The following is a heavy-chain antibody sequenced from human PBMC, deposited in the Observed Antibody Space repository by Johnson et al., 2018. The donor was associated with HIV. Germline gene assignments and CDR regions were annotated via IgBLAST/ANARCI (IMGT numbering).Heavy chain of an antibody. J-gene: IGHJ3*02. CDR3: AKEGITMEVDI. CDR2: ISHDGSNK. Sequence: QVQLVESGGGLVQPGGSLRLSCAASGFTFSSYDMHWVRQAPGKGLEWVAVISHDGSNKNHADSVKGRFTISRDNSKNTLFLQMNSLRAEDSAVYYCAKEGITMEVDIWGQGTMVTVSS. D-gene: IGHD3-10*01. CDR1: GFTFSSYD. V-gene: IGHV3-30*18.